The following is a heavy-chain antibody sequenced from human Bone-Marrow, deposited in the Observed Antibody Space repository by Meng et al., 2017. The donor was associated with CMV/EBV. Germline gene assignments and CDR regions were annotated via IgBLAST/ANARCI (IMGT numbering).Heavy chain of an antibody. D-gene: IGHD6-13*01. V-gene: IGHV3-23*01. CDR2: ISGSGGST. J-gene: IGHJ4*02. CDR3: AKLEYSSSWYLDY. Sequence: GESLKISCAASGFTFSSYAMSCVRQAPGKGLEWVSAISGSGGSTYYADSVKGRFTISRDNSKNTLYLQMNSLRAEDTAVYYCAKLEYSSSWYLDYWGQGTLVTVSS. CDR1: GFTFSSYA.